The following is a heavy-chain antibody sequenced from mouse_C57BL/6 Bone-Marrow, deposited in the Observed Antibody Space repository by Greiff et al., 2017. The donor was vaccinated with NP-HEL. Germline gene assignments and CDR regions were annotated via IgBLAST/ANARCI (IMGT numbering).Heavy chain of an antibody. CDR3: ASLGDDGDYAMDD. CDR2: INPSSGYT. Sequence: QVQLQQSGAELAKPGASVKLSCKASGYTFTSYWMHWVKQRPGQGLEWLGYINPSSGYTKYNQKFTDKATLNADKSSSTAYMQLSSLTYEDSAVYYGASLGDDGDYAMDDWGQGTSVTVSS. D-gene: IGHD2-2*01. V-gene: IGHV1-7*01. J-gene: IGHJ4*01. CDR1: GYTFTSYW.